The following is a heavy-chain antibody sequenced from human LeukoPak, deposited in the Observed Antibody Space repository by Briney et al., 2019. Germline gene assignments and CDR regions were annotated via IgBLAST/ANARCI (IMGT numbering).Heavy chain of an antibody. CDR2: INHSGST. J-gene: IGHJ4*02. D-gene: IGHD6-19*01. V-gene: IGHV4-34*01. Sequence: SETLSLTCTVSGGSISSPYWTWIRQPPGKGLEWIGEINHSGSTNYNPSLKSRVTISVDTSKNQFSLKLSSVTAADTAVYYCARVRQWLVRLDYWGQGTLVTVSS. CDR1: GGSISSPY. CDR3: ARVRQWLVRLDY.